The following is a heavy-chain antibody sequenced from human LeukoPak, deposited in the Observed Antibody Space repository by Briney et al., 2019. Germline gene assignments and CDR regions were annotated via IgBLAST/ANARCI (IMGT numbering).Heavy chain of an antibody. D-gene: IGHD3-22*01. CDR1: GGSISSGDYY. J-gene: IGHJ4*02. Sequence: PSQTLSLTCTVSGGSISSGDYYWSRIRQSPGKGLEWIGYIYYSGSTYYNPSLKSRVTISVDTSKNQFSLKLSSVTAADTAVYYCASSSGPSFFDYWGQGTLVTVSS. V-gene: IGHV4-30-4*01. CDR3: ASSSGPSFFDY. CDR2: IYYSGST.